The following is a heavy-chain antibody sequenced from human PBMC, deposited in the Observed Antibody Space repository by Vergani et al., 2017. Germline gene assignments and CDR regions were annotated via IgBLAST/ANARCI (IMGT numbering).Heavy chain of an antibody. V-gene: IGHV3-21*01. CDR2: ISSSSSYI. J-gene: IGHJ6*02. D-gene: IGHD4-17*01. Sequence: EVQLVESGGGLVKPGGSLRLSCATSGFTFSSYSMNWVRQAPGKGLEWVSSISSSSSYIYYADSVKGRFTISRDNAKNSLYLQMNSLRAEDTAVYYCARDPFSAATVTLLGYYYYGMDVWGQXP. CDR1: GFTFSSYS. CDR3: ARDPFSAATVTLLGYYYYGMDV.